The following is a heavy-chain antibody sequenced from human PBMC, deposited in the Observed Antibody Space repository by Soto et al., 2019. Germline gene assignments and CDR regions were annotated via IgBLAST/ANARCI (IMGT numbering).Heavy chain of an antibody. CDR2: ISYDGTTK. V-gene: IGHV3-30*18. J-gene: IGHJ4*01. D-gene: IGHD3-3*01. CDR1: GFTVSSNG. Sequence: QVQLVESGGGVVQPGTSLRLSCAASGFTVSSNGMHWVRQAPGKGLEWVAVISYDGTTKNYPDSVRGRFTISRDNSKNTLYLYMNSLGPEDTAVYYCAKGGSWSGYNWGPGTLVTATS. CDR3: AKGGSWSGYN.